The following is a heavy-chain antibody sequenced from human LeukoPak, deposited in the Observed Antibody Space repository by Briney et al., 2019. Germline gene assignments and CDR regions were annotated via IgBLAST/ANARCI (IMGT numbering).Heavy chain of an antibody. CDR2: IWYDGNNK. J-gene: IGHJ6*02. CDR1: GFTFSNYG. CDR3: ARSYSNHLFGMDV. Sequence: GRSLRLSCAASGFTFSNYGMHWVRQAPGKGLEWVAVIWYDGNNKNYADSVKGRFTISRDNSKNTLYLQMNSLRAEDTAVYYCARSYSNHLFGMDVWGQGTTVTVSS. D-gene: IGHD4-11*01. V-gene: IGHV3-33*01.